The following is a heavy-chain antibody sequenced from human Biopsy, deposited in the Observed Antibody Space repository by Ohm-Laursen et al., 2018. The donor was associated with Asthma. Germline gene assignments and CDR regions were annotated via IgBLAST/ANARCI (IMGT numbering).Heavy chain of an antibody. Sequence: SVKVSCKASGYTFTSYYMHWVRQAPGQGLEWMGGIIPIFGTANYAQKFQGRVTITADESTSTAYMELSSLRSEDTAVYYCARDPHNSYLASLRTKFDYYYYGMDVWGQGTTVTVSS. V-gene: IGHV1-69*13. CDR3: ARDPHNSYLASLRTKFDYYYYGMDV. CDR2: IIPIFGTA. D-gene: IGHD1-7*01. CDR1: GYTFTSYY. J-gene: IGHJ6*02.